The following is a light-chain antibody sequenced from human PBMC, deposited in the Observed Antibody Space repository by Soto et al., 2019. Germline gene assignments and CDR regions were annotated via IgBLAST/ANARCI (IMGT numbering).Light chain of an antibody. CDR1: QSISSSY. J-gene: IGKJ3*01. V-gene: IGKV3-20*01. CDR3: QQYGSSLLFT. CDR2: GAS. Sequence: EIVLTQSPGTLSLSPGERATLSCRASQSISSSYLAWYQQKPGQAPRLLIYGASSRATGIPDRFSGSGSGTDFTLTISSLEPEDFAVYYCQQYGSSLLFTFVPGTKVDIK.